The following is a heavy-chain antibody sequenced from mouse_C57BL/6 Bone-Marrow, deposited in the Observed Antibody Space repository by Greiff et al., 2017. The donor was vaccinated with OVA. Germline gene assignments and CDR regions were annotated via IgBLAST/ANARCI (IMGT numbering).Heavy chain of an antibody. D-gene: IGHD2-3*01. Sequence: LEESGPELVKPGASVKLSCKASGYTFTSYDINWVKQRPGQGLEWIGWIYPRDGSTKYNEKFKGKATLTVDTSSSTAYMELHSLTSEDSAVYFCANDGYYSYFDYWGQGTTLTVSS. J-gene: IGHJ2*01. CDR3: ANDGYYSYFDY. V-gene: IGHV1-85*01. CDR2: IYPRDGST. CDR1: GYTFTSYD.